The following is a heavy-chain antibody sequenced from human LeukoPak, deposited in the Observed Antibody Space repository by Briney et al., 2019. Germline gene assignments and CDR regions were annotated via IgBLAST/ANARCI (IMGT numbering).Heavy chain of an antibody. Sequence: GGSLRLSCKGSGYSFTTYWISCVRQMPGKGLEWMGRIDPSDSYTNYSPSFQGHVTISADKSISTAYLQWSSLKASDTAMYYCARRWFGELNLHPSYGHGMDVWGQGTTVTVSS. CDR2: IDPSDSYT. CDR3: ARRWFGELNLHPSYGHGMDV. J-gene: IGHJ6*02. D-gene: IGHD3-10*01. V-gene: IGHV5-10-1*01. CDR1: GYSFTTYW.